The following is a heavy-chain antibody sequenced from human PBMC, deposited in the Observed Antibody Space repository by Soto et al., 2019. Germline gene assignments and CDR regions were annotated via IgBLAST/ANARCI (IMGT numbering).Heavy chain of an antibody. Sequence: PGGSLRLSCAASGFTFSNYGMHWARQAPGKGLEWVAVISYDGSNKYYADSVKGRFTISRDNSKNTLYLQMNSLRAEDTAVYYCAKDVYNWNYGRPASYRNYYYYYGMDVWGQGTTVTVSS. CDR1: GFTFSNYG. D-gene: IGHD1-7*01. J-gene: IGHJ6*02. V-gene: IGHV3-30*18. CDR2: ISYDGSNK. CDR3: AKDVYNWNYGRPASYRNYYYYYGMDV.